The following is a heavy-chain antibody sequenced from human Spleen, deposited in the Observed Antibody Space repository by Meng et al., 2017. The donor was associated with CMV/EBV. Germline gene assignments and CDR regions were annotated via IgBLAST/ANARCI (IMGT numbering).Heavy chain of an antibody. V-gene: IGHV4-34*01. CDR1: GGDFRDYY. D-gene: IGHD1-26*01. J-gene: IGHJ4*02. Sequence: YGGDFRDYYWTWIRQPPGQGLEWIGEVSHSGITNYRPSLKSRVTASIDTTKNQFSLKLTSVTAADTAVYYCARGLSVSALSEHYFDFWGQGNLVTVSS. CDR2: VSHSGIT. CDR3: ARGLSVSALSEHYFDF.